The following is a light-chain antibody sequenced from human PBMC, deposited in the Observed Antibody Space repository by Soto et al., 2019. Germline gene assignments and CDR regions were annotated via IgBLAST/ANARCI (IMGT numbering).Light chain of an antibody. CDR1: SSNIGNNY. CDR3: GTGDRSLSAWV. Sequence: QCVLTQPPSVSAAPGQKVTISCSGSSSNIGNNYVSWYQQLPGTAPKLLIYENNKRPSGIPDRFSGSKSGTSATLGITGLQTGDEADYYCGTGDRSLSAWVLGGGTKLTVL. CDR2: ENN. J-gene: IGLJ3*02. V-gene: IGLV1-51*02.